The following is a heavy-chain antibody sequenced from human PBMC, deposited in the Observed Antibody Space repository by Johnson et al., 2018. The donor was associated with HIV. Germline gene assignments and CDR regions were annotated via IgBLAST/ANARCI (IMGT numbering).Heavy chain of an antibody. V-gene: IGHV3-30*02. CDR3: AKDRVDTAMVANAFDI. Sequence: QVQLVESGGGVVQPGGSLRLSCAASGFTFSSYGMHWVRQAPGKGLEWVAFIRYDGSNKYYADSVKGRLTISRDNSQNTLYLQMNRLRAEDTAVYYCAKDRVDTAMVANAFDIWGQGTMVTVSS. CDR1: GFTFSSYG. D-gene: IGHD5-18*01. CDR2: IRYDGSNK. J-gene: IGHJ3*02.